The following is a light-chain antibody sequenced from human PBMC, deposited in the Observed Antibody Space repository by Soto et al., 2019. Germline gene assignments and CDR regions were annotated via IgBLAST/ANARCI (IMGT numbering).Light chain of an antibody. J-gene: IGKJ2*01. CDR3: QQYCSSYT. Sequence: EIVLTQSPGTLSWSPGERATLSCRASQSVSSSYLAWYQQNPGQAPRLLIYGASSRATGIPDRFSGSGSGTDVTLTITRLEPEDLAVYYCQQYCSSYTFGQGTKLEIK. V-gene: IGKV3-20*01. CDR1: QSVSSSY. CDR2: GAS.